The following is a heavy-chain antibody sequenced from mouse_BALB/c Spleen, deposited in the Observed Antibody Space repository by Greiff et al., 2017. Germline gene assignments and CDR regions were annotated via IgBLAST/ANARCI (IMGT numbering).Heavy chain of an antibody. Sequence: EVMLVESGGGLVKPGGSLKLSCAASGFTFSDYYMYWVRQTPEKRLEWVATISDGGSYTYYPDSVKGRFTISRDNAKNNLYLQMSSLKSEDTAMYYCARHYGSSYDAMDYWGQGTSVTVSS. CDR3: ARHYGSSYDAMDY. V-gene: IGHV5-4*02. CDR1: GFTFSDYY. CDR2: ISDGGSYT. J-gene: IGHJ4*01. D-gene: IGHD1-1*01.